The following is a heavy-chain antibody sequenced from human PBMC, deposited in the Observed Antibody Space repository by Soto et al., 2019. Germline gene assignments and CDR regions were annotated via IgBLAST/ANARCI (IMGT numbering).Heavy chain of an antibody. CDR1: GGTFSRYA. J-gene: IGHJ4*02. D-gene: IGHD3-22*01. CDR3: ARGWGYDTSDYYYAY. Sequence: QVQLIQSGAEVKKPGSSVKVSCKAYGGTFSRYAISWVRQAPGQGLEWMGGITPIFGTANYAQKFQGRVAITADESTRTSYTELRSLRSGDTAVYYCARGWGYDTSDYYYAYWGQGTLITVSS. V-gene: IGHV1-69*01. CDR2: ITPIFGTA.